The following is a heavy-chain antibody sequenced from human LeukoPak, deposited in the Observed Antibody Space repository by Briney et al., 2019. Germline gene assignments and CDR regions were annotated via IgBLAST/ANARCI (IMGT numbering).Heavy chain of an antibody. J-gene: IGHJ4*02. Sequence: GGSLRLSCAASGFIFSDHWMHWVRQAPGKGLVWLSRINNDGSSTIYADSVKGRFTFSRDNAENTLFLEMSSLRAEDTAVYYCARTTYCTTSSCPGLDYWGQGTLVTVSS. D-gene: IGHD2-2*01. V-gene: IGHV3-74*01. CDR3: ARTTYCTTSSCPGLDY. CDR1: GFIFSDHW. CDR2: INNDGSST.